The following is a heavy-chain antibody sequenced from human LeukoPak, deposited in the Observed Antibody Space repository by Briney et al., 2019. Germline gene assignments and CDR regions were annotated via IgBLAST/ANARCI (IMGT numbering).Heavy chain of an antibody. V-gene: IGHV3-23*01. CDR3: AKGGYGVVVGKGLDY. Sequence: PGGSLRLSCVASGFTFSSYAMSWVRQAPGKGLEWVSAISGSGGSTYYADSVKGRFTISRDNYKTTLYLQMNSLRAEDTALYYCAKGGYGVVVGKGLDYWGQGTLVTVSS. D-gene: IGHD2-15*01. CDR1: GFTFSSYA. J-gene: IGHJ4*02. CDR2: ISGSGGST.